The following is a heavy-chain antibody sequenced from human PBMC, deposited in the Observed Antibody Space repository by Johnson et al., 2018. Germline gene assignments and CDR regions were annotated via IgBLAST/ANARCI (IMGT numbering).Heavy chain of an antibody. D-gene: IGHD1-26*01. V-gene: IGHV3-13*01. Sequence: VQLVQSGGGLVQPGGSLRLSCAASGFTFSSYDMHWVRQATGKVLEWVSAIGTAGDTYYPGSVKGRFTISRENARNSLYLQMNRLSAGDTGVYYCARGVGPLLGWFDPWGQGTLVTVSS. CDR1: GFTFSSYD. CDR3: ARGVGPLLGWFDP. J-gene: IGHJ5*02. CDR2: IGTAGDT.